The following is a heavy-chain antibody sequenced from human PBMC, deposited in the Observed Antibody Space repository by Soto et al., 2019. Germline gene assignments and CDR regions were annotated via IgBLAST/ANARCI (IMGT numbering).Heavy chain of an antibody. V-gene: IGHV4-59*08. J-gene: IGHJ6*03. CDR1: GGSISSYY. CDR2: IYYSGST. D-gene: IGHD3-3*01. CDR3: ARLGVLRFLEWSPSYYYFYMDV. Sequence: SETLSLTCTVSGGSISSYYWSWIRQPPGKGLEWIGYIYYSGSTNYNPSLKSRVTMSVDTSKNQFSLKLSSVTAADTAVFYCARLGVLRFLEWSPSYYYFYMDVWGKGTTVTVSS.